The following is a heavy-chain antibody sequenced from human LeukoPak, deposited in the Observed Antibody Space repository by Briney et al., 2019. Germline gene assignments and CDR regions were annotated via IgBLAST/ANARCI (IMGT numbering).Heavy chain of an antibody. D-gene: IGHD2-15*01. J-gene: IGHJ6*02. CDR2: ISSTSGYI. V-gene: IGHV3-21*01. CDR1: GLSFSSYT. CDR3: ARDRVGYCSGGSCYGYYYGMDV. Sequence: GGSLRLSCAPSGLSFSSYTIHWVRQAPGKGLEWVSSISSTSGYIHYADSVKGRFSISRDNAKNLVHLEMDILRADDTAVYYCARDRVGYCSGGSCYGYYYGMDVWGQGTTVTVSS.